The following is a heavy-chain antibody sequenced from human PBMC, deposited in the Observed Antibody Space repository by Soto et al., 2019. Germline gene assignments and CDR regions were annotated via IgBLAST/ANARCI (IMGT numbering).Heavy chain of an antibody. V-gene: IGHV4-31*03. CDR2: IYNRGST. CDR3: ARARYYSDSTGYPLFDY. Sequence: QVQLQESGPGLVKPSQTLSLTCTVSGGSIGSGGYYWSWIRQHPGEGLEWIANIYNRGSTYYNPSLKSRVTISLDTSKKQFSLTLSSVTAADTAVYYCARARYYSDSTGYPLFDYWGQGTLVTVSS. CDR1: GGSIGSGGYY. J-gene: IGHJ4*02. D-gene: IGHD3-22*01.